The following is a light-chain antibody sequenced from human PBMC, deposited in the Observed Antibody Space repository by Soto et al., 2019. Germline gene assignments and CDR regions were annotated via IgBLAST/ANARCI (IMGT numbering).Light chain of an antibody. V-gene: IGLV2-11*01. CDR2: DVS. J-gene: IGLJ1*01. Sequence: QSVMTQPPSVSAAPGQKVTISCSGSSSNIGGNSVSWYQQLPGTAPKVMIYDVSKRPSGVPDRFSGSKSGNTASLTISGLQSEDEADYYCCSYAGRYTYVFGTGTKVTVL. CDR3: CSYAGRYTYV. CDR1: SSNIGGNS.